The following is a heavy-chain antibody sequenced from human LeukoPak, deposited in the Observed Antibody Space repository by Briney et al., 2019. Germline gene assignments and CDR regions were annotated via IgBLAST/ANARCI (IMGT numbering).Heavy chain of an antibody. Sequence: PSETLSLTCAVYGGSFSGYYWSWIRQPPGKGLEWIGEINHSGSTNYNPSLKSRVTISVDTSKNQFSLKLSSVTAADTAVYYCAGHMGDAFDIWGQGTMVTVSS. D-gene: IGHD2-21*01. J-gene: IGHJ3*02. CDR3: AGHMGDAFDI. CDR2: INHSGST. V-gene: IGHV4-34*01. CDR1: GGSFSGYY.